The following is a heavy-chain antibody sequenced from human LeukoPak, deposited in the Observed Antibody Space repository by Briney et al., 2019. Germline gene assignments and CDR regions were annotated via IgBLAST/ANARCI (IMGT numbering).Heavy chain of an antibody. CDR2: IKYDGSAT. D-gene: IGHD4-17*01. CDR3: ANEIRPNDY. J-gene: IGHJ4*02. CDR1: GFTFSNYW. Sequence: GGSLRLSCAASGFTFSNYWMHWIRQVPGKGLVWVSHIKYDGSATNYADSVKGRFTISRDNSKSTLYLQMNSLRAEDTAVYYCANEIRPNDYWGQGTQVTVSS. V-gene: IGHV3-74*01.